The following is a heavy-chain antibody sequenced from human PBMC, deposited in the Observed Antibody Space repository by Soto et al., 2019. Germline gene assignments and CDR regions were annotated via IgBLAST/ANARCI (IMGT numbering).Heavy chain of an antibody. Sequence: EVQLVESGGDLVQRGGSLRLSCAASGFDVSNTDMSWVRQAPGKGLEWVSVIYSGGYTNYADSVKGRFIVSRDSPKNKLYLQMDSLRAEDTAVYYCAREAIIVIAAPEYYFDYWGQGTLVTVSS. CDR2: IYSGGYT. D-gene: IGHD3-22*01. CDR3: AREAIIVIAAPEYYFDY. V-gene: IGHV3-66*01. J-gene: IGHJ4*02. CDR1: GFDVSNTD.